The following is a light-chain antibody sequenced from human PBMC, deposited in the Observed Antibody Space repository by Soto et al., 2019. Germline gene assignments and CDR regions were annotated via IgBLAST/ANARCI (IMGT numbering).Light chain of an antibody. V-gene: IGKV3-20*01. Sequence: EIVLTQSPDTLSLSPGERATLSCRASQSINSNYLAWYQQKPGQGPRPLIYGASSRATGIPDRFSGSGSGTDFTRTISRLEPEDFAVYYCQQYDSSPRTFGQGTKVEIK. CDR2: GAS. CDR3: QQYDSSPRT. J-gene: IGKJ1*01. CDR1: QSINSNY.